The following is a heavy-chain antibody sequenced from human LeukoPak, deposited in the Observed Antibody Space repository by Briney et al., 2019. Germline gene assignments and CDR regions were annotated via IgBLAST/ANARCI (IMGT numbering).Heavy chain of an antibody. CDR2: INPNSGGT. CDR1: GYTFTGYY. Sequence: GASVKVSCKASGYTFTGYYMHWVRQAPGQGLEWMGWINPNSGGTNYAQKFQGRVTMTRDTSISTAYMELSRLRSDDTAVYYCARSYYGSGSYFGVPRYYYYYGMDVWGQGTTVTVSS. V-gene: IGHV1-2*02. D-gene: IGHD3-10*01. CDR3: ARSYYGSGSYFGVPRYYYYYGMDV. J-gene: IGHJ6*02.